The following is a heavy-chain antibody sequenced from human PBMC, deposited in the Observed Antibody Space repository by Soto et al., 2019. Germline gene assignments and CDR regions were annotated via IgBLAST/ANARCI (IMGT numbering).Heavy chain of an antibody. V-gene: IGHV4-31*03. J-gene: IGHJ4*02. CDR2: IYYSGST. CDR3: ARDGYNYGVDY. D-gene: IGHD5-12*01. CDR1: GGSISSGGYY. Sequence: SETLSLTCTVSGGSISSGGYYWSWIRQHPGKGLEWIGYIYYSGSTYYNPSLKSRVTISVDTSKNQFSLKLSSVTAADTAVYYCARDGYNYGVDYWGQGTLVTVSS.